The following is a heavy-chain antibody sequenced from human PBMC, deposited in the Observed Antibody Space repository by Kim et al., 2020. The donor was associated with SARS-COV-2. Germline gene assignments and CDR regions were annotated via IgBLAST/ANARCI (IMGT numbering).Heavy chain of an antibody. CDR1: GFTFSSYG. CDR2: ISYDGSNK. V-gene: IGHV3-30*18. D-gene: IGHD2-15*01. J-gene: IGHJ2*01. CDR3: AKVGGNIWYFDL. Sequence: GGSLRLSCAASGFTFSSYGMHWVRQAPGKGLEWVAVISYDGSNKYYADSVKGRFTISRDNSKNTLYLQMNSLRAEDTAVYYCAKVGGNIWYFDLWGRGTLVTVSS.